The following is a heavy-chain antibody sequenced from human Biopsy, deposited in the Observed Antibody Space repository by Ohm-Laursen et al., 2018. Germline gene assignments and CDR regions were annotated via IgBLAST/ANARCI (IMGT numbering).Heavy chain of an antibody. CDR1: GGTFTNHA. J-gene: IGHJ2*01. V-gene: IGHV1-69*06. CDR2: SIPLFNTA. D-gene: IGHD3-22*01. CDR3: ARFPLGAYDDSGSYRAVEHWYFDL. Sequence: GSSVKVSCKASGGTFTNHAVGWVRQAPGQGLEWVGSSIPLFNTANYADKFQGRVTLTADKSTTTAYMDLSSLRSEDTAIYYCARFPLGAYDDSGSYRAVEHWYFDLWGRGTLVTVSS.